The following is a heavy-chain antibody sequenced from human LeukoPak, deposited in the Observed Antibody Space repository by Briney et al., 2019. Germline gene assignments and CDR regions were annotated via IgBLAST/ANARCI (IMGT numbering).Heavy chain of an antibody. J-gene: IGHJ4*02. V-gene: IGHV3-23*01. D-gene: IGHD3-9*01. CDR3: VRREMFDGAIDY. CDR1: GFTFSRYV. CDR2: LSGSGGST. Sequence: GGSLRLSCVASGFTFSRYVMSCVREAPGKGGEWVSALSGSGGSTYSADSVKGRFTISRDNSKNTLYLEMNSLRAEDTGVYYCVRREMFDGAIDYWGQGTLVTVS.